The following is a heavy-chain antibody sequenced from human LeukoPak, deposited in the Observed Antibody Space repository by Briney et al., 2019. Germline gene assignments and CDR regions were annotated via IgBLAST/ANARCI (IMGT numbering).Heavy chain of an antibody. J-gene: IGHJ4*02. CDR3: ARLTSGTHPNFDY. Sequence: PSETLSLTCTVSGVSISSYYWSWIRQPPRKGLEWIGYVFYSGSINYNPSLKSRVTISIDASKNQFSLKLSSVTAADTAVYYCARLTSGTHPNFDYWGQGTLVTVSS. D-gene: IGHD3-10*01. CDR2: VFYSGSI. CDR1: GVSISSYY. V-gene: IGHV4-59*08.